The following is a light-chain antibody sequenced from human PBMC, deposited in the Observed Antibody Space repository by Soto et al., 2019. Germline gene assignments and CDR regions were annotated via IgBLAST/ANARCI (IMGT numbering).Light chain of an antibody. CDR1: QSVSSY. CDR3: QQYGSSTGWT. CDR2: GAS. J-gene: IGKJ1*01. Sequence: EIVLTQSPGTLSLSPGERATLSCRASQSVSSYLAWYQQKPGQAPRLLIYGASSRATGIPDRFSGSGSGTDSTLTISRLEPEDFAVYYCQQYGSSTGWTFGQGTKVDIK. V-gene: IGKV3-20*01.